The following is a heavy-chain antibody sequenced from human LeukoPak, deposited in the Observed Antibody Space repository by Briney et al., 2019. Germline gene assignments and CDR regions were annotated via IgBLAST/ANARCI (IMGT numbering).Heavy chain of an antibody. J-gene: IGHJ4*02. Sequence: QAGGSLRLSCAASGFTFSSYAMSWVRQAPGKGLEWVSAISGSGGSTYYADSVKGRFTISRDNAKNSLYLQMNSLRAEDTAAYYCAREDHSNYNYWGQGTLVTVSS. V-gene: IGHV3-23*01. CDR1: GFTFSSYA. CDR2: ISGSGGST. D-gene: IGHD4-11*01. CDR3: AREDHSNYNY.